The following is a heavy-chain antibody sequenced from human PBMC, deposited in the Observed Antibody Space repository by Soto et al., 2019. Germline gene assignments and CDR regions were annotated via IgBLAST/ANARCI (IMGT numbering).Heavy chain of an antibody. CDR3: ARITYSGYDLFPLRYYFDY. CDR2: IFSNDEK. V-gene: IGHV2-26*01. CDR1: GFSLSNARMG. Sequence: QVTLKESGPVLVKPTETLTLTCTVSGFSLSNARMGVSWIRQPPGKALEWLAHIFSNDEKSYSTSLKSRLTISKDTSKIQVVLTMTNMDPVDTATYYCARITYSGYDLFPLRYYFDYWGQGTLVTVSS. J-gene: IGHJ4*02. D-gene: IGHD5-12*01.